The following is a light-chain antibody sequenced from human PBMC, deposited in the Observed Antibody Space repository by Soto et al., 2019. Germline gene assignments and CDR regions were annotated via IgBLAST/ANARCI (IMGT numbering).Light chain of an antibody. Sequence: NQVTQSTSTLSASVGDTVTITCRASQSISVSLAWYQQKPGKAPNLLIYDASTLQGGVPSRFSGSGSGTEFTLTVTSLQPEDFTTYFCQQYDKYSTFGQGTKVDIK. J-gene: IGKJ1*01. V-gene: IGKV1-5*01. CDR1: QSISVS. CDR3: QQYDKYST. CDR2: DAS.